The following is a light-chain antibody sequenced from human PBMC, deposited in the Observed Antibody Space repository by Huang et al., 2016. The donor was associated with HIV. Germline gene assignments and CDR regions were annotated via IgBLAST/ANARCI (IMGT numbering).Light chain of an antibody. V-gene: IGKV3-15*01. CDR3: QQYNNWPYT. CDR1: QSVNSN. J-gene: IGKJ2*01. CDR2: GPT. Sequence: EIVMTQSPATLSASPGERATLSCRASQSVNSNLAWYQQKAGKAPRLLMSGPTTRATDVPARFSGNASGTEFTLTVSSLQSEDFAIYYCQQYNNWPYTFGQGTNLEIK.